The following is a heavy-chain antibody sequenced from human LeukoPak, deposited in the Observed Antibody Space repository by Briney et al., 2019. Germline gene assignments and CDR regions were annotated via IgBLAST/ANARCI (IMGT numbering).Heavy chain of an antibody. CDR3: VRDNYSGSRNYGMDV. J-gene: IGHJ6*02. V-gene: IGHV4-59*01. CDR2: VYYSGST. CDR1: GGSISNYY. D-gene: IGHD1-26*01. Sequence: SETLSLTCTVSGGSISNYYWSWIRQPPGKGLEWIGYVYYSGSTKYNPSLKSRVTISVDTSKNRFSLQLSSVTAADTAVYYCVRDNYSGSRNYGMDVWGQGTTVTVSS.